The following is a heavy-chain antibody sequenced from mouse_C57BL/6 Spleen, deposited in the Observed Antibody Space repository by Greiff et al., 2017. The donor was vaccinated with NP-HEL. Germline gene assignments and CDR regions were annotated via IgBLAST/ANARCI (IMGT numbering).Heavy chain of an antibody. Sequence: QVQLQQPGAELVMPGASVKLSCKASGYTFTSYWMHWVKQRPGQGLEWIGEIDPSDSYTNYNQKFKGKSTLTVDKSSSTAYMQLSSLTSEDSAVYYCARRVDDPFAYWGQGTLVTVSA. J-gene: IGHJ3*01. CDR3: ARRVDDPFAY. D-gene: IGHD1-1*02. CDR1: GYTFTSYW. CDR2: IDPSDSYT. V-gene: IGHV1-69*01.